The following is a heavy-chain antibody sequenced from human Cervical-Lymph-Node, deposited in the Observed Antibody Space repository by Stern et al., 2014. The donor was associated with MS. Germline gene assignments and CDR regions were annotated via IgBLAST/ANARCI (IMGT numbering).Heavy chain of an antibody. CDR1: GYTFTTYY. J-gene: IGHJ4*02. Sequence: QVQLGQSGAEVKKPGASVKISCKASGYTFTTYYMHWVRQAPGEGLEWMGVINPSGDSTTNAQKFQGRVTMTRDTSTSTVYMELSSLRSGDTAVYYCASGRLDYWGQGTLVTVSS. CDR2: INPSGDST. CDR3: ASGRLDY. V-gene: IGHV1-46*01.